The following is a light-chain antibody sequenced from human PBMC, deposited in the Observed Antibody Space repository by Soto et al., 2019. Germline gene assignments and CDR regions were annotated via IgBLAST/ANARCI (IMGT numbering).Light chain of an antibody. CDR3: AAWDDSLNGVV. J-gene: IGLJ2*01. V-gene: IGLV1-44*01. Sequence: QSVLTQPPSASGTPGQRVTISCSGSSSNIGSNTVNWYQQLPGTAPKLVIFSTTERPSGVPDRFSGSRSGTSASLAISGLQSEDEADYYCAAWDDSLNGVVFGGGTKLTVL. CDR2: STT. CDR1: SSNIGSNT.